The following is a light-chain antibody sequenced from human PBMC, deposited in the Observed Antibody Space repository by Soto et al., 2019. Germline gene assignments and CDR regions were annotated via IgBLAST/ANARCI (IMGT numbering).Light chain of an antibody. Sequence: DIQLTQSPSFLSASVGDTVTITCRASQGMSTYLAWYQQKPGKVPKLLIRSASTLQSGVPPRFSGGGSGTEFTLTISTLQPDDSGIYYCQQLNGYQLAFVGGTNVEIK. CDR1: QGMSTY. V-gene: IGKV1-9*01. CDR2: SAS. CDR3: QQLNGYQLA. J-gene: IGKJ4*01.